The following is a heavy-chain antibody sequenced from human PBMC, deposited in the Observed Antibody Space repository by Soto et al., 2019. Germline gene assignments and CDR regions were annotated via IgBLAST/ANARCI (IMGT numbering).Heavy chain of an antibody. J-gene: IGHJ4*02. V-gene: IGHV1-18*04. CDR2: ISAYNGHT. Sequence: ASVKVSCKASGYAFTSFGISWVRQAPGQGLEWMGWISAYNGHTNFAQKLQGRVTMTTDTSTSTAYMELRSLRSDDTAVYYCARVFTDYDDYKYYFDYWGQGXLVTVYS. CDR3: ARVFTDYDDYKYYFDY. CDR1: GYAFTSFG. D-gene: IGHD4-17*01.